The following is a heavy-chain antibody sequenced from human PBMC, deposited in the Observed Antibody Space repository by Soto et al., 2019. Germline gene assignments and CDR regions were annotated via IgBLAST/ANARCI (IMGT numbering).Heavy chain of an antibody. V-gene: IGHV4-31*03. CDR2: IYYNGDT. Sequence: QVQLQGSGPGLVKPSQTLSLTCTVSGGSISSGGYYWTWIRQHPGKGLEWIGYIYYNGDTYYNPSLKSRVTISVDTSKNQFSLKLYSVTAADTAVYYCVRGGGEKFAMYDAFEIWGQGTMVTVSS. CDR3: VRGGGEKFAMYDAFEI. J-gene: IGHJ3*02. CDR1: GGSISSGGYY. D-gene: IGHD2-21*01.